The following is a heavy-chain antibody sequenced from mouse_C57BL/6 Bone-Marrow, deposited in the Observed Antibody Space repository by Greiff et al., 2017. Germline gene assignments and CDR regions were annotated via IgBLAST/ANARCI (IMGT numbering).Heavy chain of an antibody. CDR2: IDPETGGT. CDR1: GYPFTDYE. D-gene: IGHD1-1*01. CDR3: TRGGVTVVFDY. Sequence: QVQLQQSGAELVRPGASVTLSCKASGYPFTDYEMHWVKQTPVHGLEWIGAIDPETGGTAYNQKFKGKAILTADKSSSTAYMELRSLTSEDSAVYYCTRGGVTVVFDYWGQGTTLTVSS. V-gene: IGHV1-15*01. J-gene: IGHJ2*01.